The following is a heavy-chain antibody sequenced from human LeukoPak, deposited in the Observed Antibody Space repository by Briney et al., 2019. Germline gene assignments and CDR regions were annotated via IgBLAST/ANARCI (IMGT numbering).Heavy chain of an antibody. Sequence: PGGSLRLSCAASGFTFSSYAMSWVRQAPGKGLEWVSAISGSGGSTYYADSVKGRFTISRDNSKNTLYLQMNSLRAEDTAVYYCAREEGTYYDFWSGYYTQGYFDYWGQGTLVTVSS. J-gene: IGHJ4*02. CDR2: ISGSGGST. CDR3: AREEGTYYDFWSGYYTQGYFDY. D-gene: IGHD3-3*01. V-gene: IGHV3-23*01. CDR1: GFTFSSYA.